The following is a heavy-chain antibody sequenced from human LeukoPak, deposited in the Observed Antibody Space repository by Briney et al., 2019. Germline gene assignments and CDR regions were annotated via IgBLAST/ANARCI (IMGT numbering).Heavy chain of an antibody. CDR2: ISAYNDNT. V-gene: IGHV1-18*01. CDR1: GYTFTSYG. J-gene: IGHJ6*02. D-gene: IGHD3-10*01. CDR3: ARSTVLWFGESNEDYYYGMDV. Sequence: GASVKVSCKASGYTFTSYGISWVRQAPGQGLEWMGWISAYNDNTNYAQKLQGRVTMTTDTSTSTAYMELRSLRSDDTAVYYCARSTVLWFGESNEDYYYGMDVWGQGTTVTVSS.